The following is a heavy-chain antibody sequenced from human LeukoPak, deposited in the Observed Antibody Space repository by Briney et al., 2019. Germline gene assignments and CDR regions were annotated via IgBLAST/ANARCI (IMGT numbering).Heavy chain of an antibody. CDR1: GNTFTGHY. CDR3: ASQVLTDYYFDS. CDR2: INHNSGAT. V-gene: IGHV1-2*02. D-gene: IGHD2-21*02. J-gene: IGHJ4*02. Sequence: ASVKVSCKPSGNTFTGHYIHWVRQAPGQGLEWMGWINHNSGATDYAQTFQGRVTMTSDTSISTAYVALSRLRSDDTAVYYCASQVLTDYYFDSWGQGTLLTVSS.